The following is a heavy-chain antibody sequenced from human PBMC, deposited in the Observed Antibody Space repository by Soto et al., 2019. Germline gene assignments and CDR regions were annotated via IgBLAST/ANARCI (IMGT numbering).Heavy chain of an antibody. J-gene: IGHJ4*02. D-gene: IGHD4-4*01. CDR2: ISTTGSAT. Sequence: SLSLSCDASGVTHSYYYRRFMREATCNGLELIAYISTTGSATFYADSVKGRFTISRDNAKNSVYLQMNSLRAEDTAVYYCVRLGTPDYIMRGHFDYWGQGTMVPGSS. V-gene: IGHV3-11*04. CDR3: VRLGTPDYIMRGHFDY. CDR1: GVTHSYYY.